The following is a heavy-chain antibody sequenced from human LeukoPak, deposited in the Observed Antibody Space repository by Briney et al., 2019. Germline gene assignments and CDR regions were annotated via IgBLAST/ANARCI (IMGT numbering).Heavy chain of an antibody. CDR2: IYNSGST. D-gene: IGHD4-17*01. CDR1: GGSISNYY. Sequence: SGTLSLTCTVSGGSISNYYWSWMRQPPGKGLEWIGHIYNSGSTNYNPSLKSRVTISVDTPKNQFSLELSSVTAADTAVYYCARAEGDYTFDYWGQGTLVTVSS. V-gene: IGHV4-59*01. CDR3: ARAEGDYTFDY. J-gene: IGHJ4*02.